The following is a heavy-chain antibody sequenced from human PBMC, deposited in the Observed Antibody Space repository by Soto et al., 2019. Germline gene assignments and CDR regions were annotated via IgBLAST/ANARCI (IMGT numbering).Heavy chain of an antibody. D-gene: IGHD1-26*01. CDR3: ARMWGEREWEPPNDY. J-gene: IGHJ4*02. CDR1: GGTFSSYT. Sequence: QVQLVQSGAEVKKPGSSVKVSCKASGGTFSSYTISWVPQAPGQGLEWMGRIIPILGIANYAQKFQGRVTITADKSTSTAYMELSSLRSEDTAVYYCARMWGEREWEPPNDYWGQGTLVTVSS. CDR2: IIPILGIA. V-gene: IGHV1-69*02.